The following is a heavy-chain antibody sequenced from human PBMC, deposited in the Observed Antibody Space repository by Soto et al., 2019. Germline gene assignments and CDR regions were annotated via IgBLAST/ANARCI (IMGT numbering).Heavy chain of an antibody. CDR2: IYSGGST. D-gene: IGHD4-17*01. CDR1: GFTVSSDY. J-gene: IGHJ4*02. V-gene: IGHV3-53*01. Sequence: EVQLVESGGGFIQAGGSLRLSCAASGFTVSSDYMSWVRQAPGKGLEWVSVIYSGGSTYYADSVKGRFTISRDNSKNRLYLEMNSLRAEDTAVYYCARASTVTRNFDYWGQGTLITVSS. CDR3: ARASTVTRNFDY.